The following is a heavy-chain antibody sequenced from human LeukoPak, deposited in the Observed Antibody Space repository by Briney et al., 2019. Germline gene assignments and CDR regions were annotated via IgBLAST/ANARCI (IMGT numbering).Heavy chain of an antibody. CDR2: IYYSGST. V-gene: IGHV4-59*01. J-gene: IGHJ4*02. CDR3: ARGFGYSYRYYFDY. Sequence: SETLSLTCTVSGGSISSYYWSWIRQPPGKGLEWIGYIYYSGSTNYNPSLKSRVTISVDTSKNQFSLKLSSVTAADTAVYYCARGFGYSYRYYFDYWGQGTLVTVSS. D-gene: IGHD5-18*01. CDR1: GGSISSYY.